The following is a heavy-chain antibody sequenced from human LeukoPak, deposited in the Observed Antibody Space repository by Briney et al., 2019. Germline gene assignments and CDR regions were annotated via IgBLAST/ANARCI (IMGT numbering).Heavy chain of an antibody. CDR2: INHSGST. CDR3: AILERGYFDY. CDR1: GGSFSGYY. J-gene: IGHJ4*02. V-gene: IGHV4-34*01. Sequence: PSETLSLTCAVYGGSFSGYYWSWIRQPPGKGLEWIGEINHSGSTNYNPSLKSRVTISVDTSKNQFSLKLSSVTAADTAVYYCAILERGYFDYWGQGTLVTVSS. D-gene: IGHD1-1*01.